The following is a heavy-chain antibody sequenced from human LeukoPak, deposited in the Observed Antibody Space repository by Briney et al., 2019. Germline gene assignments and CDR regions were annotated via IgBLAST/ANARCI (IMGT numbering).Heavy chain of an antibody. V-gene: IGHV4-59*08. J-gene: IGHJ2*01. CDR2: ITYTGST. CDR3: ARYGFASFDSSGSYQVWYFDL. Sequence: SETLSLTCTVSGGSIGDNYWSWIRQPPGKGLEWIGYITYTGSTNYNPSLKSRVTISLDTSKRQFSLKLSSLTAADTAVYYCARYGFASFDSSGSYQVWYFDLWGRGTLVTVSS. D-gene: IGHD3-22*01. CDR1: GGSIGDNY.